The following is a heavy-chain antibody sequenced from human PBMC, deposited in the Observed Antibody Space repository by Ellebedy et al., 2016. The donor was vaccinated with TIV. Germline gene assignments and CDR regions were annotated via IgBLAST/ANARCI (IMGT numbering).Heavy chain of an antibody. CDR3: ARDPALPRGRFDT. V-gene: IGHV4-39*07. J-gene: IGHJ5*02. Sequence: MPGGSLRLSCTVSGGSISSSSSYWVWIRQPPGKGLEFIGNFYYGGSTNYNPSLKSRVTVSVDTSKNQFSLNLSSVTAADTAVYYCARDPALPRGRFDTWGQGTLVTVSS. CDR2: FYYGGST. CDR1: GGSISSSSSY.